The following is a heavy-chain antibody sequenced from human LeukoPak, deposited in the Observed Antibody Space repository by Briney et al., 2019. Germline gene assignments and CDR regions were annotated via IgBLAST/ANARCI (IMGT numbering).Heavy chain of an antibody. V-gene: IGHV4-34*01. D-gene: IGHD3-10*01. Sequence: PSEPLSLTCAVYGGFFSGYYWSWIRQPPGKGLEWIREINHSGSTNSNPSLKSRATISADTSKSQFSLRLTSVTAADTAVYYCAREGEYYGSGSYCDYWGQGTLVTVSS. CDR1: GGFFSGYY. CDR2: INHSGST. CDR3: AREGEYYGSGSYCDY. J-gene: IGHJ4*02.